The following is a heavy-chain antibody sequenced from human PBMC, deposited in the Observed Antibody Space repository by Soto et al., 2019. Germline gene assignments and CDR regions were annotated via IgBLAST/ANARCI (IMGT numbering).Heavy chain of an antibody. Sequence: GASVKVSCKASGGTFSSYTISWVRQAPGQGLEWMGRIIPILGIANYAQKFQGRVTITADKSTSTAYMELSSLRSEDTAVYYCARIAAAGTGPFDYWGQGTLVTVSS. CDR1: GGTFSSYT. D-gene: IGHD6-13*01. J-gene: IGHJ4*02. V-gene: IGHV1-69*02. CDR3: ARIAAAGTGPFDY. CDR2: IIPILGIA.